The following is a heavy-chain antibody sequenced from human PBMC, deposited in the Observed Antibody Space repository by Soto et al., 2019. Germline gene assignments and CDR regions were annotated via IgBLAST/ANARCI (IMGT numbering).Heavy chain of an antibody. J-gene: IGHJ4*02. D-gene: IGHD2-21*02. CDR1: GGSISSGGYS. CDR2: IYHSGST. Sequence: PSETLSLTCAVSGGSISSGGYSWSWIRQPPGKGLEWIGYIYHSGSTYYNPSLKSRVTISVDRSKNQFSLKLSSVTAADTAVYYCARAGVDCGGDCYSPFDYWGQGTLVTVSS. V-gene: IGHV4-30-2*01. CDR3: ARAGVDCGGDCYSPFDY.